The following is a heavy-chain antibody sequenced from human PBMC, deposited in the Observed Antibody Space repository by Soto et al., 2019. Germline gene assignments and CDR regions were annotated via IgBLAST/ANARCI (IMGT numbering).Heavy chain of an antibody. CDR2: IYYSGST. D-gene: IGHD3-9*01. J-gene: IGHJ4*02. CDR3: ARMRYFDWLSTPTIDY. V-gene: IGHV4-59*01. CDR1: GGYISSYY. Sequence: SETLSLTCTVSGGYISSYYLSWIRQPPGKGLEWIGYIYYSGSTNYNPSLKSRVTISVDTSKNQFSLKLSSVTAADTAVYYCARMRYFDWLSTPTIDYWGQGTLVTVSS.